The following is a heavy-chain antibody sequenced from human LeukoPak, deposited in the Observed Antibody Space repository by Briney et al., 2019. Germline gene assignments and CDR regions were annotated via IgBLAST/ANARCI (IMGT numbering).Heavy chain of an antibody. CDR2: IYYSGST. Sequence: SETLALTCTVSGGSISNSYWSWIRQPPGKGLEWIGYIYYSGSTNYNPSLKSRVTISVDTSKNQFSLKLSSMTAADTAVYYCAREQSSGPVNWGQGTLVTVSS. CDR1: GGSISNSY. D-gene: IGHD6-19*01. CDR3: AREQSSGPVN. V-gene: IGHV4-59*01. J-gene: IGHJ4*02.